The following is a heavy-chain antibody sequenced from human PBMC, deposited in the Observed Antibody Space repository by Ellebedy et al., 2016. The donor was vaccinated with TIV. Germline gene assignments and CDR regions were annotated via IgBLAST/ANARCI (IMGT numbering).Heavy chain of an antibody. J-gene: IGHJ4*02. CDR2: IKQDGSEK. V-gene: IGHV3-7*04. Sequence: PGGSLRLSCAASGFTFSSYWMSWVRQAPGKGLEWVANIKQDGSEKYYVDSVKGRFTISRDNAKNSLYLQMNSLRAEDTAVYYCARESVYYYDSSGVSDYWGQGTLVTVSS. D-gene: IGHD3-22*01. CDR3: ARESVYYYDSSGVSDY. CDR1: GFTFSSYW.